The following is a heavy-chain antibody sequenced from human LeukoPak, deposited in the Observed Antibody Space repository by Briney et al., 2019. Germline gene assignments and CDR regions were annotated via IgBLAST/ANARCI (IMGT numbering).Heavy chain of an antibody. D-gene: IGHD3-10*01. Sequence: RGSLRLSCAASGFTFSSYGMHWVRQAPGKGLEWVAVIWYDGSNKYYADSVKGRFTISRDNSKNTLYLQMNSLRAEDTAVYYCAKLYYYGSGRVPLSDYWGQGTLVTVSS. V-gene: IGHV3-33*06. CDR3: AKLYYYGSGRVPLSDY. J-gene: IGHJ4*02. CDR2: IWYDGSNK. CDR1: GFTFSSYG.